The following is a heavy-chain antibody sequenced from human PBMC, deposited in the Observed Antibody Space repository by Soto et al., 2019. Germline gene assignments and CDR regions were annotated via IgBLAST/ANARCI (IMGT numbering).Heavy chain of an antibody. CDR1: GYSISSGYY. CDR2: IYHSGST. CDR3: ARHRPTVTVFDY. V-gene: IGHV4-38-2*01. Sequence: SETLSLTCAVSGYSISSGYYWGWIRQPPGKGLEWIGSIYHSGSTYYNPSLKSRVTISVDTSKNQFSLKLSSVTAADTAVYYCARHRPTVTVFDYWGQGTLVTVSS. D-gene: IGHD4-17*01. J-gene: IGHJ4*02.